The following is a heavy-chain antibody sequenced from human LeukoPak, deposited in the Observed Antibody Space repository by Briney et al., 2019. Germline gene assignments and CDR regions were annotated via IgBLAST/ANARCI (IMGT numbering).Heavy chain of an antibody. D-gene: IGHD6-19*01. V-gene: IGHV1-18*01. CDR3: ARAHSSGWYGGLGDAFDI. J-gene: IGHJ3*02. CDR1: GYTFTSYG. Sequence: ASVKVSCKASGYTFTSYGISWVRQAPGQGLEWMGWISAYNGNTNYAQKLQGRVTMTTDTSTSTAYMELRSLRSDDTAVYYCARAHSSGWYGGLGDAFDIWGQGTMVTVSS. CDR2: ISAYNGNT.